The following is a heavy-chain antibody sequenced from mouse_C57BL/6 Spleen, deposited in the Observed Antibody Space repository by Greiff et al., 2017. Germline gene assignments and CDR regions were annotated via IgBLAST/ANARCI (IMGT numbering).Heavy chain of an antibody. CDR1: GYTFTDYY. Sequence: EVQLQQSGPELVKPGASVKISCKASGYTFTDYYMNWVKQSHGKSLEWIGDINPNNGGTSYNQKFKGKATLTVDKSSSTAYMELRSLTSEDSAVYYCARLGVTTFDYWGQGTTLTVSS. CDR2: INPNNGGT. J-gene: IGHJ2*01. D-gene: IGHD2-2*01. V-gene: IGHV1-26*01. CDR3: ARLGVTTFDY.